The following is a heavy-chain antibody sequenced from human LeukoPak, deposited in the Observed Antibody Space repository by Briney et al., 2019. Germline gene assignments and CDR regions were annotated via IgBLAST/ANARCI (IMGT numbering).Heavy chain of an antibody. J-gene: IGHJ4*02. CDR3: ARELATRRFDY. CDR2: IYYIGSP. V-gene: IGHV4-59*12. Sequence: SETLSLTCTVSGGSINNYYWTWIRQPPGEGLEWIGNIYYIGSPNYNPSLKSRVTISVDTSKNQFSLKLSSVTAADTAVYYCARELATRRFDYWGQGTLVTVSS. CDR1: GGSINNYY.